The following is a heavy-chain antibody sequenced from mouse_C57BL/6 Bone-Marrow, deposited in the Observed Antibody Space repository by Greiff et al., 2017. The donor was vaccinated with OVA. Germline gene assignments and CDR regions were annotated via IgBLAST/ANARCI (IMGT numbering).Heavy chain of an antibody. Sequence: VQLQQSGAELVRPGTSVKLSCKASGYTFTNYWIGWAKQRPGHGLEWIGDIYPGGGYTNYNEKFKGKATLTADKSSSTAYMQFSRLTSEDSAIYYCASPDSSGYGAWFAYWGQGTLVTGSA. CDR1: GYTFTNYW. CDR3: ASPDSSGYGAWFAY. J-gene: IGHJ3*01. D-gene: IGHD3-2*02. V-gene: IGHV1-63*01. CDR2: IYPGGGYT.